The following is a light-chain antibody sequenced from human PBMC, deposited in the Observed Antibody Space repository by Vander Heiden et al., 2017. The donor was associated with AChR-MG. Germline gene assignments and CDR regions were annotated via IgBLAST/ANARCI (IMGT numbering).Light chain of an antibody. Sequence: QSVLTQPPSASGTPGQRVTISCSGSSSNSGSNYVYWYQQLPGTAPKLLIYRNNQRPSGVPDRFSGSKSGTSASLAISGLRSEDEADYYCAACDDSLSAVVFGGGTKLTVL. V-gene: IGLV1-47*01. CDR2: RNN. J-gene: IGLJ2*01. CDR3: AACDDSLSAVV. CDR1: SSNSGSNY.